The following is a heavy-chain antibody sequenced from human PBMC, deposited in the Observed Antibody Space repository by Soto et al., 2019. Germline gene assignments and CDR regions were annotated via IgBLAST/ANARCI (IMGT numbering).Heavy chain of an antibody. V-gene: IGHV3-23*01. CDR2: ISGSGGST. D-gene: IGHD2-2*01. CDR3: AKDPEYQLLFPYYYYGMDV. CDR1: GFTFSSYA. Sequence: GGSLRLSCAASGFTFSSYAMSWVRQAPGKGLEWASAISGSGGSTYYADSVKGRFTISRDNSKNTLYLQMNSLRAEDTAVYYCAKDPEYQLLFPYYYYGMDVWGQGTMVTVSS. J-gene: IGHJ6*02.